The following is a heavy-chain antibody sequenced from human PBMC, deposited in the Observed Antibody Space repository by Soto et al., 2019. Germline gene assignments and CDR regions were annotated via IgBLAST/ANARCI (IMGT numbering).Heavy chain of an antibody. CDR2: ISGSGGST. CDR3: AKMAFRYCSSTSCYGRFDP. J-gene: IGHJ5*02. D-gene: IGHD2-2*01. V-gene: IGHV3-23*01. Sequence: GGSLRLSCAASGFTFSCYAMSWVRQAPGKGLEWVSAISGSGGSTYYADSVKGRFTISRDNSKNTLYLQMNSLRAEDTAVYYCAKMAFRYCSSTSCYGRFDPWGQGTLVTVSS. CDR1: GFTFSCYA.